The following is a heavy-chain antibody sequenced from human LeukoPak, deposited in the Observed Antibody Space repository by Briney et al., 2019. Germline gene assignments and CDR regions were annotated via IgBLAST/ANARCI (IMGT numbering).Heavy chain of an antibody. D-gene: IGHD3-9*01. CDR2: FDPEDGET. V-gene: IGHV1-24*01. CDR3: ATVSQKDILTGYSFDY. Sequence: ASVKVSCKVSGYTLTELSMHWVRQAPGKGLEWMGGFDPEDGETIYAQKFQGRVTMTEDTSTDTAYMELSSLRSEDTAVYYCATVSQKDILTGYSFDYWGQGTLVTVSS. J-gene: IGHJ4*02. CDR1: GYTLTELS.